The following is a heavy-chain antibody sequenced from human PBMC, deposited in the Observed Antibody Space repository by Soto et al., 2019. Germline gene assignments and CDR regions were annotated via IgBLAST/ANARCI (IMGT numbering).Heavy chain of an antibody. V-gene: IGHV3-21*01. CDR3: AGGITIFGVGSMDV. CDR1: GFTFSSYS. J-gene: IGHJ6*02. D-gene: IGHD3-3*01. Sequence: XGSLRLSCAASGFTFSSYSMNWVRQAPGKGLEWVSSISSSSSYIYYADSVKGRFTISRDNAKNSLYLQMNSLRAEDTAVYYCAGGITIFGVGSMDVWGQGTTVTVSS. CDR2: ISSSSSYI.